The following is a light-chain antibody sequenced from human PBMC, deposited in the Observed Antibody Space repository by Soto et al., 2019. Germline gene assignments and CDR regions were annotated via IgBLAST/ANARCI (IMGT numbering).Light chain of an antibody. V-gene: IGKV3-20*01. CDR2: GAS. CDR1: QSVSSSY. J-gene: IGKJ4*01. Sequence: EIVLTQSPSTLSLSPGERAAVSCRASQSVSSSYLAWYQQKPGQAPRLLIYGASSRATGIPDRFSGSGSGTGFTLTISRLEPEDFAVYYCQQYGSSPLTFGGGTRWIS. CDR3: QQYGSSPLT.